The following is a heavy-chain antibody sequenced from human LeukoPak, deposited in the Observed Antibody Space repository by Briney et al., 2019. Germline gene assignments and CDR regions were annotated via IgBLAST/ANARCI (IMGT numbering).Heavy chain of an antibody. J-gene: IGHJ3*01. CDR3: ANGRRSSQWLLSLYAFDV. Sequence: GGSLRLSCTASGFTFSNYPMTWVRQPPGKGLEWVSTLPGSADTTYYADSVAGRFTIFRDNSQSTLSLHMSSLRPEDTALYFCANGRRSSQWLLSLYAFDVWGRGTMVTVSS. V-gene: IGHV3-23*01. CDR1: GFTFSNYP. CDR2: LPGSADTT. D-gene: IGHD6-19*01.